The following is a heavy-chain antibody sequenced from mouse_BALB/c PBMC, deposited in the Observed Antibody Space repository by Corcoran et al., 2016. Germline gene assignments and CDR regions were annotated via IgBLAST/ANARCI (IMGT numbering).Heavy chain of an antibody. CDR1: GYTFSSYG. CDR3: ARHGTAY. D-gene: IGHD4-1*01. V-gene: IGHV1-9*01. CDR2: IFPGSGST. J-gene: IGHJ3*01. Sequence: QVQLQQSGAELMKPGASVKISCKATGYTFSSYGIEWVKQRHGHGLEWIGEIFPGSGSTNYNEKFKGKATFTADTSSNTAYMQLSSLTSEYSAVYYSARHGTAYWGQGTLVTVSA.